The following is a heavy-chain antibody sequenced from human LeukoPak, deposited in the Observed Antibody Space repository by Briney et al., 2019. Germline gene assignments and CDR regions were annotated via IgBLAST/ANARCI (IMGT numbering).Heavy chain of an antibody. CDR2: IYSGGNT. Sequence: GGSLRLSCTVSGFTVSSNSMSWVRQAPGKGLEWVSFIYSGGNTHYSDSVKGRFTISRDNSKNTLYLQMNSLRAEDTAVYYCAKERRADGDYISAFDIWGQGTMVTVSS. J-gene: IGHJ3*02. CDR3: AKERRADGDYISAFDI. D-gene: IGHD4-17*01. V-gene: IGHV3-53*01. CDR1: GFTVSSNS.